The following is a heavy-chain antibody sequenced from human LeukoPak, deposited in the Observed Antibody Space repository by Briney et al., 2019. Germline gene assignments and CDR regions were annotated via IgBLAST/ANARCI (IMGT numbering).Heavy chain of an antibody. Sequence: ASAKVSCKASGGTFSSYAISWVRQAPGQGLEWMGGIIPIFGTANYAQKFQGRVTITTDESTSTAYMELSSLRSEDTAVYYCARGGARHYYYYMDVWGKGTTVTVSS. CDR1: GGTFSSYA. D-gene: IGHD6-6*01. CDR2: IIPIFGTA. J-gene: IGHJ6*03. CDR3: ARGGARHYYYYMDV. V-gene: IGHV1-69*05.